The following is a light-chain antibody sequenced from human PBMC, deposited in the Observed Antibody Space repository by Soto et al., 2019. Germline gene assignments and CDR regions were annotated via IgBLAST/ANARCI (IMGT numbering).Light chain of an antibody. Sequence: EIELIQTTATLSLCPGEGATRSCRASQTVRNNYLAWYQQKPGQAPRLLIYDASSRATGIPDRFIVGGSGTDITLTCSRLVPEDFTFYYWVQFRGYPLTFCGGAYVDIK. CDR1: QTVRNNY. V-gene: IGKV3-20*01. CDR3: VQFRGYPLT. J-gene: IGKJ4*01. CDR2: DAS.